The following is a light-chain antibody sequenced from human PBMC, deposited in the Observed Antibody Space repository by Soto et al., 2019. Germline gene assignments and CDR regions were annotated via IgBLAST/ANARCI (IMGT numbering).Light chain of an antibody. J-gene: IGLJ1*01. CDR3: SSYAGSSNV. CDR1: SSDVGGYNY. Sequence: QSVLTQPPSASGSPGQSVTISCIGTSSDVGGYNYVSWYQHHPGKVPKLIIYEVNKRPSGVPDRFSGSKSGNTASLTVSGLQAEDEADYYCSSYAGSSNVFGTGTKVTVL. V-gene: IGLV2-8*01. CDR2: EVN.